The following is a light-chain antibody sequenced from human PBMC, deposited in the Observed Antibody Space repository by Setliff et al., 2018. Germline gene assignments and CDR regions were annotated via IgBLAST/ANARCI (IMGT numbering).Light chain of an antibody. CDR1: SSDVGAYNY. Sequence: QSVLTQPAAVSGSPGQSIAISCTGTSSDVGAYNYVSWYQHHPGKPPKLMIFEVTKRPSGVSDRFSGSKSGNTASLTISGLQPEDEADYYCLSYTSETTHALFGGGTQLTVL. J-gene: IGLJ2*01. V-gene: IGLV2-14*01. CDR3: LSYTSETTHAL. CDR2: EVT.